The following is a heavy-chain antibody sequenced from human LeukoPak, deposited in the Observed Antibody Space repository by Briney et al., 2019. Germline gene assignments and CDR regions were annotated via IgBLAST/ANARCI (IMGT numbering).Heavy chain of an antibody. Sequence: GESLKISCKGSGYSFTSYWIGWVRQMPGKGLEWMGIIYPGDSDTRYSPSFQGQVTISADKSISTAYLQWSSLKASDTAMYYCARRDETLGYCSSTSYYSQAVDHWGQGTLVTVSS. CDR2: IYPGDSDT. V-gene: IGHV5-51*01. CDR1: GYSFTSYW. D-gene: IGHD2-2*01. CDR3: ARRDETLGYCSSTSYYSQAVDH. J-gene: IGHJ4*02.